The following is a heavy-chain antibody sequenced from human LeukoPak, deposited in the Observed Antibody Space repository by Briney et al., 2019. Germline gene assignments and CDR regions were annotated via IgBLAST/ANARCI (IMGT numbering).Heavy chain of an antibody. CDR3: ASGTTVTARYMDV. D-gene: IGHD4-17*01. V-gene: IGHV4-39*07. Sequence: SETLSLTCTVSSGSINTSNYYWGWIRQPPGKGLEWIGNIFYRGGTYYSPSLKSRVTISVDTSKNQFSLKLSSVTAADTAVYYCASGTTVTARYMDVWGKGTTVTVSS. CDR1: SGSINTSNYY. J-gene: IGHJ6*03. CDR2: IFYRGGT.